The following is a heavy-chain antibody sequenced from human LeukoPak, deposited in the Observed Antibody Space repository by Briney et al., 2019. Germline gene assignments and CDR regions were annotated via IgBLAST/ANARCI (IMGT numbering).Heavy chain of an antibody. CDR2: ISSSGSNI. CDR3: ARVGPRRYYYYMDV. Sequence: GGSLRLSCAASGFTFSDYYMSWIRQAPGKGLEWVSYISSSGSNIYYADSVKGRFTISRDNAKNSLYLQMNRLRAEDTAAYYCARVGPRRYYYYMDVWGKGTTVTVSS. V-gene: IGHV3-11*04. J-gene: IGHJ6*03. CDR1: GFTFSDYY.